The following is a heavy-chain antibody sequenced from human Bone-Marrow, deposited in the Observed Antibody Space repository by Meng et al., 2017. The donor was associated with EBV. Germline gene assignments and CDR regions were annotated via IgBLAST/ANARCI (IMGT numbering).Heavy chain of an antibody. CDR3: AKDPLYGSGAYYPFDY. V-gene: IGHV3-23*01. CDR2: ISGSGDST. CDR1: GFTFRRHG. D-gene: IGHD3-10*01. Sequence: EVQLLESGGGLVQPGGSLRRPCAASGFTFRRHGMSWVRQAPEKGLEWVSSISGSGDSTYYADSVKGRLTISRDNSKNTLYLQMNSLRAEDTAVYYCAKDPLYGSGAYYPFDYWGQGTLVTVSS. J-gene: IGHJ4*02.